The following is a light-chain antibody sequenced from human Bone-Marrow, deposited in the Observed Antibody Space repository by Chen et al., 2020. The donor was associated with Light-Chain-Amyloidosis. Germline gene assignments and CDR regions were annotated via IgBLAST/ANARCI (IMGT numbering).Light chain of an antibody. Sequence: QSALTQPASVPGSPGQSITISCTGTSSDVGSYNLVSWYQQHPGKAPKPMVYEFSKRPSGVSNRFSGAKSGNTASLTISGLQAEDEADDDCSSDAGSSTSYVFGTGTKVTVL. CDR2: EFS. CDR1: SSDVGSYNL. V-gene: IGLV2-23*02. CDR3: SSDAGSSTSYV. J-gene: IGLJ1*01.